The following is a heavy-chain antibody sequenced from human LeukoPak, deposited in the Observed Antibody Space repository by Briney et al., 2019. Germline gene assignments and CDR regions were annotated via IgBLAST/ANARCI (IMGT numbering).Heavy chain of an antibody. CDR3: AKDRAPTTGSADY. CDR1: GFTFDDYG. CDR2: ISGSGGST. D-gene: IGHD3-10*01. V-gene: IGHV3-23*01. Sequence: PEGSLRLSCAASGFTFDDYGMSWVRQAPGKGLEWVSGISGSGGSTYYADSVKGRFTISRDSSKNTLYLQMNSLRAEDTAVYYCAKDRAPTTGSADYWGQGTLVTVSS. J-gene: IGHJ4*02.